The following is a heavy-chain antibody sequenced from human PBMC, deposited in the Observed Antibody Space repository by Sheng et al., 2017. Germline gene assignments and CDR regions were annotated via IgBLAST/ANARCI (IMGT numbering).Heavy chain of an antibody. J-gene: IGHJ4*02. CDR1: GGSFSGYY. Sequence: QVQLQQWGAGLLKPSETLSLTCAVYGGSFSGYYWSWIRQPPGKGLEWIGEINHSGSTNYNPSLKSRVTISVDTSKNQFSLKLSSVTAADTAVYYCARLIVGKETRDYWGQGTLVTVSS. CDR2: INHSGST. V-gene: IGHV4-34*01. CDR3: ARLIVGKETRDY. D-gene: IGHD3-22*01.